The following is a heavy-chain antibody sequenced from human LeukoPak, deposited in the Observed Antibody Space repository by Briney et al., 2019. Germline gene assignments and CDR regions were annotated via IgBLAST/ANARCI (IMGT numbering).Heavy chain of an antibody. D-gene: IGHD3-16*02. Sequence: ASVKVSCKVSGYTLTELSMHWVRQAPGKGLEWMGGFDPEDGETIYAQKFQGRVTMTEDTSTDTAYMELSSLRSEDTAVYYCATTLRSKYYDYVWGSYRERGGFDYWGQGTLVTVSS. CDR2: FDPEDGET. J-gene: IGHJ4*02. CDR1: GYTLTELS. CDR3: ATTLRSKYYDYVWGSYRERGGFDY. V-gene: IGHV1-24*01.